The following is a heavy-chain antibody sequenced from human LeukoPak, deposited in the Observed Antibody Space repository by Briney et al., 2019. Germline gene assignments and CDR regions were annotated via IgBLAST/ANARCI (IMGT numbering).Heavy chain of an antibody. CDR2: ISSSSSYI. V-gene: IGHV3-21*01. J-gene: IGHJ4*02. CDR1: GFTFSSYS. Sequence: GGSLRLPCAASGFTFSSYSMNWVRQAPGKGLEWVSSISSSSSYIYYADSVKGRFTISRDNAKNSLYLQMNSLRAEDTAVYYCARDASLGKAAYDYWGQGTLVTVSS. D-gene: IGHD3-16*01. CDR3: ARDASLGKAAYDY.